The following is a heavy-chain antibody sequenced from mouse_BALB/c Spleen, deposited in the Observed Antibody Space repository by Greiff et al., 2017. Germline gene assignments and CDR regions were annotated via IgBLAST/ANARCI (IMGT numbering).Heavy chain of an antibody. CDR1: GFAFSSYD. Sequence: DVMLVESGVGLVKPGGSLKLSCAASGFAFSSYDMSWVRQTPEKRLEWVAYISSGGGSTYYPDTVKGRFTISRDNAKNTLYLQMSSLRSEDTAMYYCARGYRYDWYFDVWGAGTTVTVSS. D-gene: IGHD2-14*01. CDR3: ARGYRYDWYFDV. J-gene: IGHJ1*01. V-gene: IGHV5-12-1*01. CDR2: ISSGGGST.